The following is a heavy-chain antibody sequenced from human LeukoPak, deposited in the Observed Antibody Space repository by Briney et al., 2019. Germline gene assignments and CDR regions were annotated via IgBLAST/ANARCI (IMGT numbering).Heavy chain of an antibody. CDR3: ATEMGIVGANDAFDI. CDR2: IWYDGSNK. J-gene: IGHJ3*02. CDR1: GFTFSSYG. V-gene: IGHV3-33*01. Sequence: PGGSLRLSCAASGFTFSSYGMHWVRQAPGKGLEWVAVIWYDGSNKYYADSVKGRFTISRDNSKNTLYLQMNSLGAEDTAVYYCATEMGIVGANDAFDIWGQGTMVTVSS. D-gene: IGHD1-26*01.